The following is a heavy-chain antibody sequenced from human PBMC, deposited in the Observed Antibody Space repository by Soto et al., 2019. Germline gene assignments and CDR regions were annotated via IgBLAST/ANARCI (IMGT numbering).Heavy chain of an antibody. CDR1: GYTFTSYG. J-gene: IGHJ3*01. CDR3: ARDKTPVGTYFYGSGSPNDAFYF. D-gene: IGHD3-10*01. V-gene: IGHV1-18*01. Sequence: ASVKVSCKASGYTFTSYGISWVRQAPGQGLEWMGWISAYNGNTNYAQKLQGRVTMTTDTSTSTAYMELRSLRSDDTAVYYCARDKTPVGTYFYGSGSPNDAFYFWGQGTMVPVS. CDR2: ISAYNGNT.